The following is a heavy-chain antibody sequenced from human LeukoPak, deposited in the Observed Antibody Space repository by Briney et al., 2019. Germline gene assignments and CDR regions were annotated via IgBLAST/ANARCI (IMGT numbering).Heavy chain of an antibody. D-gene: IGHD3-10*01. V-gene: IGHV3-23*01. CDR3: AKNYYGSGTYPYYYYMDV. J-gene: IGHJ6*03. CDR2: ISGSGDST. Sequence: GGTLRLSCAAPGFTFKKYGMSWVRQAPGKGLEWVSAISGSGDSTYYADSVKGRFTISRDSSKNTLYLQMNSLGAEDTAVYYCAKNYYGSGTYPYYYYMDVWGKGTTVTISS. CDR1: GFTFKKYG.